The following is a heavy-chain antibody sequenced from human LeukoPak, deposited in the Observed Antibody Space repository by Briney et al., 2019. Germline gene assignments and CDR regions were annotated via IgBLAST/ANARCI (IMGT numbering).Heavy chain of an antibody. V-gene: IGHV4-4*02. J-gene: IGHJ3*02. CDR1: GGSISSSNW. CDR3: ARDGLYATTGTTDAFDI. Sequence: SETLSLTCAVSGGSISSSNWWSWVRQPPGKGLEWIGEIYHSGSTNYNPSLKSRVTISVDKSKNRFSLNLSSVTAADTAVYYCARDGLYATTGTTDAFDIWGQGTMVTVSS. D-gene: IGHD1-1*01. CDR2: IYHSGST.